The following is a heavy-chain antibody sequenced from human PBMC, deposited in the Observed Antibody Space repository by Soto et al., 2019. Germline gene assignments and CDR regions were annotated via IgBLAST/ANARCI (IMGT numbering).Heavy chain of an antibody. CDR3: ARDNKDGGDFDY. CDR2: IISDGSST. J-gene: IGHJ4*02. CDR1: GFTFSSYW. Sequence: EVQLVESGGGLVQPGGSLRLSCAASGFTFSSYWMHWVRQAPGKGLVWVSRIISDGSSTSYADSVKGRFTISRDNAKNTLYLQMNSLRAEDTAVYYCARDNKDGGDFDYWGQGTLVTVSS. V-gene: IGHV3-74*01. D-gene: IGHD2-15*01.